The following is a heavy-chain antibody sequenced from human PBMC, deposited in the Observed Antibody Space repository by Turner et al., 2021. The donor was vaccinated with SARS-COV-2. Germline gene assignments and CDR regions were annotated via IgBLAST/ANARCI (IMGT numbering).Heavy chain of an antibody. D-gene: IGHD6-19*01. V-gene: IGHV1-24*01. CDR1: GYTLNEVS. J-gene: IGHJ6*02. Sequence: QVQLVQSGDEVKKPGSSVKVSCKVYGYTLNEVSMHWVRHAPGKGLEWMGGCDPKDGEIIYAQKFHGRVTMTEDTSTDTAYMELSSLRSGDTALYYCAACVAVAGTPSWYYYYYGMDVWGQGTTVTVSS. CDR3: AACVAVAGTPSWYYYYYGMDV. CDR2: CDPKDGEI.